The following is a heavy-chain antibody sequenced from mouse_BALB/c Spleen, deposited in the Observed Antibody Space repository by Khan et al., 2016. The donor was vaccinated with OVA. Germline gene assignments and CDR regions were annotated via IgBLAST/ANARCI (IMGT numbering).Heavy chain of an antibody. CDR2: INPNNGDT. V-gene: IGHV1-26*01. CDR3: ARGLFDV. Sequence: VQLKESGPELVKPGASVKMSCKASGYTFTDYYMKWMKQSHGKSLEWIGDINPNNGDTFYNQQFKGKATMTVAKSSSTAYMQLNSLTSEDSAVYYCARGLFDVWGAGTTVTVSS. J-gene: IGHJ1*01. CDR1: GYTFTDYY.